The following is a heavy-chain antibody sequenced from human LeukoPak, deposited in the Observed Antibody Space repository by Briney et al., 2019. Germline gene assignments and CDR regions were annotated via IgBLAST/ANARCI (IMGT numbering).Heavy chain of an antibody. CDR2: INHSGST. J-gene: IGHJ4*02. D-gene: IGHD3-22*01. CDR1: GGSFSGYY. CDR3: ARVNYYDSSGYYYLYFDY. V-gene: IGHV4-34*01. Sequence: SETLSLTCAVYGGSFSGYYWSRIRQPPGKGLEWIGEINHSGSTNYNPSLKSRVTISVDTSKNQFSLKLSSVTAADTAVYYCARVNYYDSSGYYYLYFDYWGQGTLVTVSS.